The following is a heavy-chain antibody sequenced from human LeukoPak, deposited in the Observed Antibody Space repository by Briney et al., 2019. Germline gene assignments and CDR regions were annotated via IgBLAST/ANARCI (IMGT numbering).Heavy chain of an antibody. CDR3: ARDLLLSGYSSGWLVY. CDR1: GFTFSSYS. Sequence: GGSLRLSCAASGFTFSSYSMNWVRQAPGKGLEWVSSISSSNSYIYYADSVKGRFTISRDNAKNSLYLQMNSLRAEDTAVYYCARDLLLSGYSSGWLVYWGQGTLVTVSS. V-gene: IGHV3-21*01. J-gene: IGHJ4*02. CDR2: ISSSNSYI. D-gene: IGHD6-19*01.